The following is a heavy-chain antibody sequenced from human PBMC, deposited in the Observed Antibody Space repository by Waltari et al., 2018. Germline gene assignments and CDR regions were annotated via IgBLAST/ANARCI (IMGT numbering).Heavy chain of an antibody. J-gene: IGHJ5*02. CDR2: IYHSGST. Sequence: QVQLQESGPGLVKPSETLSLTCAVSGYSISSGYYWGWIRQPPGKGLEWIGSIYHSGSTYYNPSLKSRVTISVDTSKNQFSLKLSSVTAADTAVYYCARYQLSETMVRGVTAGWFDPWGQGTLVTVSS. CDR1: GYSISSGYY. CDR3: ARYQLSETMVRGVTAGWFDP. V-gene: IGHV4-38-2*01. D-gene: IGHD3-10*01.